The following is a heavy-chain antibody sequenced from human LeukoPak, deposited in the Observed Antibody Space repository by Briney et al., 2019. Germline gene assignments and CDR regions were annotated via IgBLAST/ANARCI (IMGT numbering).Heavy chain of an antibody. CDR2: IVVGRGET. D-gene: IGHD2-21*02. V-gene: IGHV1-58*02. J-gene: IGHJ5*02. Sequence: SVKVSCKTSGLTFSSSAIQWVRQARGQPLEWIGGIVVGRGETKYTQKLQGRVTITSDLSTSTAYMELSSLRSEDTAVYYCAAETYSDSCCWFDPWGQGTLVTVSS. CDR1: GLTFSSSA. CDR3: AAETYSDSCCWFDP.